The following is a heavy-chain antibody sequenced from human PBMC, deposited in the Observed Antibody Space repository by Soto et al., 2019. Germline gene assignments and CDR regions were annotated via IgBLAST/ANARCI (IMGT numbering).Heavy chain of an antibody. V-gene: IGHV3-30*18. J-gene: IGHJ6*02. CDR1: GFTFSSYG. CDR3: AKDRCGGDCHYYYYGMDV. Sequence: QVQLVESGGGVVQPGRSLRLSCAASGFTFSSYGMHWVRQAPGKGLEWVAVISYDGSNKYYADSVKGRFTISRDNSKNTLYLQMNSLRAEDTAVYYCAKDRCGGDCHYYYYGMDVWGQGTTVTVSS. D-gene: IGHD2-21*02. CDR2: ISYDGSNK.